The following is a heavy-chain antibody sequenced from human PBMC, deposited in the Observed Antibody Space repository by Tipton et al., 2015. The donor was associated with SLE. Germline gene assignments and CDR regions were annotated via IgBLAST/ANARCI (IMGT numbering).Heavy chain of an antibody. D-gene: IGHD4-11*01. J-gene: IGHJ4*02. CDR1: GVTFSSYW. Sequence: SGVTFSSYWMHWVRQAPGKGLVWVSAISGSGANTYYADSVKGRFTSSRDNAKNTLYLEMNSLRVEDTAVYYCVRDNYGVDYWGQGTLVTVSS. CDR2: ISGSGANT. V-gene: IGHV3-74*01. CDR3: VRDNYGVDY.